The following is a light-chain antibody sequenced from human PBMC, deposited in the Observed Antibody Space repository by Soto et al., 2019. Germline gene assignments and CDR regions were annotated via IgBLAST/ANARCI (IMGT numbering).Light chain of an antibody. J-gene: IGKJ5*01. CDR1: QGISSY. Sequence: DIQLTQSPSFLSASVGDRVTISCRASQGISSYLAWYQQTPGKAPKLLIYASSTLQSGAPSRFSGRGSGTEFTLTIGSLQREDFAAYYCQQLSTFPFTFGPGTRPDI. CDR3: QQLSTFPFT. V-gene: IGKV1-9*01. CDR2: ASS.